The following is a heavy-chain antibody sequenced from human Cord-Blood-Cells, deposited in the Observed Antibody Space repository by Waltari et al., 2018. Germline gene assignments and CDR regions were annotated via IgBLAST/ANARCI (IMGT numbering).Heavy chain of an antibody. CDR3: ARSTVRFLDRPGPRGDYFDY. V-gene: IGHV4-39*01. CDR1: GGSISSSSYY. D-gene: IGHD3-3*01. CDR2: IYYSGST. Sequence: QLQLQESGPGLVKPSETLSLTCTVSGGSISSSSYYWGWIRLPPGKGLEWIGSIYYSGSTYYNPSLKSRVTISVDTSKNQFSLKLSSVTAADTAVYYCARSTVRFLDRPGPRGDYFDYWGQGTLVTVSS. J-gene: IGHJ4*02.